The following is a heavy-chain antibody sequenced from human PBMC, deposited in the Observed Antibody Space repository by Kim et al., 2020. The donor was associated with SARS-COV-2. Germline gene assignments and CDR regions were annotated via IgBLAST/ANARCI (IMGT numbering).Heavy chain of an antibody. J-gene: IGHJ6*04. D-gene: IGHD3-10*01. CDR1: GFTFSSYA. CDR2: ISGSGGST. Sequence: GGSLRLSCAASGFTFSSYAMSWVRQAPGKGLEWVSAISGSGGSTYYADSVKGRFTISRDNSKTTLYLQMNSLRAEDTAVYYCAEDCWFGEFGYYGMDVWGEGTTVTLSP. CDR3: AEDCWFGEFGYYGMDV. V-gene: IGHV3-23*01.